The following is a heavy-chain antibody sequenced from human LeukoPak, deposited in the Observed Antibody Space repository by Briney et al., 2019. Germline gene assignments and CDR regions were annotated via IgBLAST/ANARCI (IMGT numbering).Heavy chain of an antibody. CDR1: GGSFSGYY. Sequence: SETLSLTCAVNGGSFSGYYWSWIRKPPGKGLEWIGEINHSGSTNYNPSLKSRVTISVDTPKNQFSLKLSSVTAADTAVYSGGXXITILIQNWFDPWGQGTLVTVSS. J-gene: IGHJ5*02. CDR3: GXXITILIQNWFDP. CDR2: INHSGST. V-gene: IGHV4-34*01. D-gene: IGHD3-9*01.